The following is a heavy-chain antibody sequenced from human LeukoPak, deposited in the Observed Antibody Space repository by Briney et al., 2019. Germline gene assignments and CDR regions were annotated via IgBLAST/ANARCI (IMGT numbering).Heavy chain of an antibody. CDR3: ARHMVRGVGYYYGMDV. V-gene: IGHV4-59*08. CDR1: GGSISSYY. CDR2: IYYSGST. J-gene: IGHJ6*02. D-gene: IGHD3-10*01. Sequence: PPETLSLTCTVSGGSISSYYWSWIRQPPGKGLEWIGHIYYSGSTNYNPSLKSRVTISVDTSKNQFSLKLSSVTAADTAVYYCARHMVRGVGYYYGMDVWGQGTTVTVSS.